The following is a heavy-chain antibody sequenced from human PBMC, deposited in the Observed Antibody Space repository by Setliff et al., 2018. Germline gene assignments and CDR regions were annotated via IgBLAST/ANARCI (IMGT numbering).Heavy chain of an antibody. D-gene: IGHD5-12*01. Sequence: KPSETLSLTCTVSGASLSSGSYYWSWIRQSAGKGLEWIGRIYTSGATTYSPSLKSRVSISADTSKNLFSLKLRSVTAADTAVYFCARVGGLLVATMPFDYWGPGTLVTVSS. CDR3: ARVGGLLVATMPFDY. J-gene: IGHJ4*02. V-gene: IGHV4-61*02. CDR1: GASLSSGSYY. CDR2: IYTSGAT.